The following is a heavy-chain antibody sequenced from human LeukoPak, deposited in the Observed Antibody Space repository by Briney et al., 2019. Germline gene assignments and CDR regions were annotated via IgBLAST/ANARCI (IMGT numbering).Heavy chain of an antibody. CDR3: AKVLEGYCSGGSCPDAFDI. J-gene: IGHJ3*02. V-gene: IGHV3-30*18. D-gene: IGHD2-15*01. CDR2: ISYDGSNK. Sequence: PGRSLRLSCAASGFTISTYGMHWVRQAPGKGLEWVAVISYDGSNKYYAESVKGRFTISRDNSKNTLYLQMNSLRGEDTAVYYCAKVLEGYCSGGSCPDAFDIWGQGTMVTVSS. CDR1: GFTISTYG.